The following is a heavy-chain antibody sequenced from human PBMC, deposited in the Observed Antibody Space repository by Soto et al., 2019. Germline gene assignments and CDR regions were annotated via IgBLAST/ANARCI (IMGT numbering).Heavy chain of an antibody. Sequence: EVPLLESGGALVQPGGSLTLSCAASGFSFSDYAMSWVRQAPGKGLEWVSSISRTGDSAYYADSVKGRFAISRDRSKNWLSLQMNSLRVEDTAVYYCAKGPDGSGYYHNWFDSWGQGTLITVSS. V-gene: IGHV3-23*01. J-gene: IGHJ5*01. CDR1: GFSFSDYA. CDR2: ISRTGDSA. CDR3: AKGPDGSGYYHNWFDS. D-gene: IGHD3-22*01.